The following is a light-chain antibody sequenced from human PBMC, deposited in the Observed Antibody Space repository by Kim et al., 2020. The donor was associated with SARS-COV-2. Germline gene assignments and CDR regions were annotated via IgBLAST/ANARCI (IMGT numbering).Light chain of an antibody. J-gene: IGLJ1*01. Sequence: VCAGQTASITSSGDKLGDKYACWYQQKAGQSPVVVIYQDRKRASGIPERFSGSDSGNTAALSISGTQAMDEADYYCQAWDSSTYVFGTGTKVTVL. V-gene: IGLV3-1*01. CDR3: QAWDSSTYV. CDR2: QDR. CDR1: KLGDKY.